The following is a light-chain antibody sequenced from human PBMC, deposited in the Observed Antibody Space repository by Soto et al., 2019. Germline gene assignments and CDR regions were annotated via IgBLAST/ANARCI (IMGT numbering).Light chain of an antibody. CDR2: EVS. V-gene: IGLV2-14*01. CDR3: SSYTSSSTDG. J-gene: IGLJ1*01. CDR1: SSDVGGYNS. Sequence: QSLLTQPASVSGSPGQSFTISCTGTSSDVGGYNSVSWYQQHPGKAPKLMIYEVSNRPSGVSNRFSGSKSGNTASLTISGLQAEDEADYFCSSYTSSSTDGSGNGTKVTVL.